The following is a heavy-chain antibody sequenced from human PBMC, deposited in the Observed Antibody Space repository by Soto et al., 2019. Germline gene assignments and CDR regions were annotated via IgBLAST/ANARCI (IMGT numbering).Heavy chain of an antibody. V-gene: IGHV1-18*01. CDR3: ARNTRRGEYDH. D-gene: IGHD3-10*01. Sequence: QVQLVQSGAEVKKPGASVKVSCKASGYTFTSYGISWVRQAPGQGLEWMGWINVYNGNTNYAQKLQGRVTMTTDTHTSTAYLDPRSLRSDDTAVYFCARNTRRGEYDHWGQGTRVTVSS. CDR2: INVYNGNT. J-gene: IGHJ4*02. CDR1: GYTFTSYG.